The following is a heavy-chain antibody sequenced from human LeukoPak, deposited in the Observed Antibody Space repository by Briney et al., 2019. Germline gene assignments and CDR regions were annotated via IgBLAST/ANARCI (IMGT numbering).Heavy chain of an antibody. V-gene: IGHV1-18*01. D-gene: IGHD6-13*01. CDR2: ISAYNGNT. J-gene: IGHJ4*02. CDR1: GYTFTSYG. CDR3: ARGVHIVAATTYDY. Sequence: GAPVKVSCKASGYTFTSYGISWVRQAPGQGLEWMGWISAYNGNTNYAQKLQGRVTMTTDTSTSTAYMELRSLRSDDTAVYYCARGVHIVAATTYDYWGQGTLVTVSS.